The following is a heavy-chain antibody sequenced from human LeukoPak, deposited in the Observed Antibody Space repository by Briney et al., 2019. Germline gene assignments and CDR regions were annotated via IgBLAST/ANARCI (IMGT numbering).Heavy chain of an antibody. CDR3: AKDSGDYGDYEPGYFDY. Sequence: GGSLRLSCAASGFTFSSYGMHWVRQAPGKGLEWVAVISYDGSNKYYAGSVKGRFTISRDNSKNTLYLQMNSLRAEDTAVYYCAKDSGDYGDYEPGYFDYWGQGTLVTVSS. CDR1: GFTFSSYG. D-gene: IGHD4-17*01. CDR2: ISYDGSNK. V-gene: IGHV3-30*18. J-gene: IGHJ4*02.